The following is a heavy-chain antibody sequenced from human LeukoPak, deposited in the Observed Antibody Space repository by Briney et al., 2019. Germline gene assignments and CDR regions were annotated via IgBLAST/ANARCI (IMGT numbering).Heavy chain of an antibody. CDR1: GGSISSGDYY. J-gene: IGHJ6*02. CDR2: IYYSGST. D-gene: IGHD3-10*01. Sequence: SETLSLTCTVSGGSISSGDYYWSWIRQPPGKGLEWIGYIYYSGSTYYNPSLKSRVTISVDKSKNQFSLKLSSVTAADTAVYYCARGYYGSGSSQGFYYYYGMDVWGQGTTVTVSS. CDR3: ARGYYGSGSSQGFYYYYGMDV. V-gene: IGHV4-30-4*08.